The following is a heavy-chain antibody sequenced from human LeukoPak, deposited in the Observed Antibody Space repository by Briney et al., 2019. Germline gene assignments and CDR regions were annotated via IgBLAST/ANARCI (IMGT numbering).Heavy chain of an antibody. Sequence: PSETLSLTCAVSGGSISSSNYYWGWIRQPPGQGLEWIGSIYYSGNTYYNPSLKSRVTISVDTSKNQFSLKLSSVTAADTAVYYCASHGDYVGDYWGQGTLVTVSS. CDR1: GGSISSSNYY. CDR3: ASHGDYVGDY. D-gene: IGHD4-17*01. J-gene: IGHJ4*02. V-gene: IGHV4-39*07. CDR2: IYYSGNT.